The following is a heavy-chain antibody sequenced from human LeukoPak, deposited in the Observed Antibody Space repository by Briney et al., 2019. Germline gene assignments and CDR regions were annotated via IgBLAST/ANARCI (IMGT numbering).Heavy chain of an antibody. Sequence: SGPALVKPTQTLTLTCTFSGCSLTTSGMCVSWIRQPPGKTLEWLARIDWDDDKYYNTSLKTRLTISKDTSKNQVVLTMTNMDPADTATYYCARRTYGSGSYNYWGQGTLVTVSS. CDR1: GCSLTTSGMC. D-gene: IGHD3-10*01. J-gene: IGHJ4*02. V-gene: IGHV2-70*11. CDR3: ARRTYGSGSYNY. CDR2: IDWDDDK.